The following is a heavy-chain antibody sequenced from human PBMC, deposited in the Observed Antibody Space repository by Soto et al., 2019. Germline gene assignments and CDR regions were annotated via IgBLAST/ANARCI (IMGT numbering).Heavy chain of an antibody. D-gene: IGHD3-3*01. CDR1: GGTFSSYA. CDR2: IIPIFGTA. V-gene: IGHV1-69*12. CDR3: ARANLVTIFRVVINYFDY. J-gene: IGHJ4*02. Sequence: QVQLVQSGAEVKKPGSSVKVSCKASGGTFSSYAISWVRQAPGQGLEWMGGIIPIFGTANYAQKFQGRVTITGDESTSKAYMELSSLRSEDTAVYYCARANLVTIFRVVINYFDYWGQGTLVTVSS.